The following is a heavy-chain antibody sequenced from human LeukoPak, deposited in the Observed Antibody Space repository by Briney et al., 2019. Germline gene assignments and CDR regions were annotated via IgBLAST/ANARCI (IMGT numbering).Heavy chain of an antibody. CDR2: ISGSGGST. D-gene: IGHD1-26*01. J-gene: IGHJ4*02. CDR3: AKEYSGTFSPFPSYFDC. V-gene: IGHV3-23*01. Sequence: PGGSLRLSCAASGFTFSSYAMSWVRQAPGKGLEWVSAISGSGGSTYYADSVKGRFTISRDKSKNTLYLQMNSLRAEDTAVYYCAKEYSGTFSPFPSYFDCWGQGTLVTVSS. CDR1: GFTFSSYA.